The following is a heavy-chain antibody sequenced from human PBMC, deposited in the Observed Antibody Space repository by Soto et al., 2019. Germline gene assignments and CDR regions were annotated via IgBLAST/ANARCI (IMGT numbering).Heavy chain of an antibody. CDR2: INSDGSST. CDR3: ARVMTTVTTWYYYYMDV. J-gene: IGHJ6*03. D-gene: IGHD4-17*01. Sequence: GESLRLSCAASGFTFSSYWMHWVRQAPGKGLVWVSRINSDGSSTSYADSVKGRFTISRDNAKNTLYLQMNSLRAEDTAVYYCARVMTTVTTWYYYYMDVWGKGTTVTVSS. V-gene: IGHV3-74*01. CDR1: GFTFSSYW.